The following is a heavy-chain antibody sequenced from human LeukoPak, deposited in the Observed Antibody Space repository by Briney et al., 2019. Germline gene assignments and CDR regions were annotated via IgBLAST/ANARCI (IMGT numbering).Heavy chain of an antibody. CDR3: ARADSRSGMMYYFDY. Sequence: GGSLRFSCAASGFTFRGSAMHGVRRASGKGVEGVGRIRSNANGYATAYAASLKGRFTISRDDSKNTAYLQLNSLHPEDTAVYYCARADSRSGMMYYFDYWGQGTLVTVSS. J-gene: IGHJ4*02. V-gene: IGHV3-73*01. D-gene: IGHD3-16*01. CDR2: IRSNANGYAT. CDR1: GFTFRGSA.